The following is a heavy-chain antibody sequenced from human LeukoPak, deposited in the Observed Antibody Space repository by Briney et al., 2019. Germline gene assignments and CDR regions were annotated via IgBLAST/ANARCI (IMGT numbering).Heavy chain of an antibody. CDR2: IIPIFGTA. CDR3: ARAHSSSGAFDI. V-gene: IGHV1-69*05. J-gene: IGHJ3*02. CDR1: GGTFSSYA. D-gene: IGHD6-6*01. Sequence: SVKVSCKASGGTFSSYAISWVRQAPGQGLEWMGGIIPIFGTASYAQKFQGRVTMTRDTSTSTVYMELSSLRSEDTAVYYCARAHSSSGAFDIWGQGTMVTVSS.